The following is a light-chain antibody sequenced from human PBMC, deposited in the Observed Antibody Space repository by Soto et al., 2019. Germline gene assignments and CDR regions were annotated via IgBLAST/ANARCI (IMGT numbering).Light chain of an antibody. Sequence: EIVLTQSPATLSLSPGERATLSCRASQGVGSNLAWYQQKPGQAPRLLMYDASTRATGIPARFSGSGSGADFALTISSLELEDLAVYFCQPRSNALTFGGGTQVEMK. J-gene: IGKJ4*01. CDR2: DAS. CDR1: QGVGSN. V-gene: IGKV3-11*01. CDR3: QPRSNALT.